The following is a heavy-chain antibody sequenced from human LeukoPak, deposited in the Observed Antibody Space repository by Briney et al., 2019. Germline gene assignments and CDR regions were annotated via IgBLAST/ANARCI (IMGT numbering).Heavy chain of an antibody. CDR2: ISSSSSYI. J-gene: IGHJ4*02. CDR1: GFTFSSYS. D-gene: IGHD4-23*01. CDR3: ARARQATVDFDY. Sequence: PGGSLRLSCAASGFTFSSYSMNWVRQAPGKGLEWVSSISSSSSYIYYADSVKGRSTISRDNAKNSLHLQMNSLRAEDTAVYYCARARQATVDFDYWGQGTLVTVSS. V-gene: IGHV3-21*01.